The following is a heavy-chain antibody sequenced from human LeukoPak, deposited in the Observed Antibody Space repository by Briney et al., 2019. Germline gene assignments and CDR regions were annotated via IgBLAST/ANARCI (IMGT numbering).Heavy chain of an antibody. CDR1: GYFFTNFW. V-gene: IGHV5-51*01. J-gene: IGHJ4*02. CDR3: ARLGGATEGFDY. Sequence: GESLKISCKGSGYFFTNFWIAWVRQMPGKGLEWMGVIYVGDSDTRYSPSFQGQVTISADKSISTAYLQWSSLKASDTAMYYCARLGGATEGFDYWGQGTLVTVSS. D-gene: IGHD1-26*01. CDR2: IYVGDSDT.